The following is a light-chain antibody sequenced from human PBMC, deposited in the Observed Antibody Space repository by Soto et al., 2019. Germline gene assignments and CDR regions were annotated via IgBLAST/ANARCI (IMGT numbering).Light chain of an antibody. CDR1: QSVSSSY. CDR2: DAS. V-gene: IGKV3-20*01. J-gene: IGKJ4*01. Sequence: ENVLTQSPGTLSLSPGERATLSCRASQSVSSSYLAWYQQKPGQAPRLLISDASNRATGIPDRFSGSGSGTDFTLTISRLEPEDFAVYYCQQYGSSPLTFGGGTKVDIK. CDR3: QQYGSSPLT.